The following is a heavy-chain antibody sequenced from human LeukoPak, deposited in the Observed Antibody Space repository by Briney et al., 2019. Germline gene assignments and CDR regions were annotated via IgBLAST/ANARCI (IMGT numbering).Heavy chain of an antibody. V-gene: IGHV4-59*08. CDR3: ARLAKSYYYHYHGMDG. Sequence: PSETLSLTCTVSGGSISSYYWSWIRQPPGKGLEWIGYIYYSGSTNYNPSLKSRVTISVDTSKNQFSLKLSSVTAADTAVYYCARLAKSYYYHYHGMDGWGQGTTVTGSS. CDR1: GGSISSYY. J-gene: IGHJ6*02. CDR2: IYYSGST.